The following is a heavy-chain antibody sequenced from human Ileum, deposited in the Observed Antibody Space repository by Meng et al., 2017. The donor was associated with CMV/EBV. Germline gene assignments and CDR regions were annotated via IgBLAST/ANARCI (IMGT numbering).Heavy chain of an antibody. Sequence: GESLKISCAASGFPFTVYWMSWVRQAPGKGLELVANIKQDGSERHYVDSVKGRITISRDNAKNSVYLQTDSLRAEDTAIYYCARIGYSSSSFDYWGQGILVTVS. CDR1: GFPFTVYW. CDR3: ARIGYSSSSFDY. D-gene: IGHD2-2*01. V-gene: IGHV3-7*01. CDR2: IKQDGSER. J-gene: IGHJ4*02.